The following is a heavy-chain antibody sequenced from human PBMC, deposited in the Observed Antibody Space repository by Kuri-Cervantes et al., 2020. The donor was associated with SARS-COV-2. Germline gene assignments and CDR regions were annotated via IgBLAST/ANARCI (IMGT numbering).Heavy chain of an antibody. CDR3: ARAQYCSSTSCADY. CDR1: GDSVSSNSAA. CDR2: TYYRSKWYN. Sequence: LRLSCATSGDSVSSNSAAWNWIRQSPSRGLEWLGRTYYRSKWYNDYAVSVKSRITINPDTSKNQFSLQLNSVTPEDTAVYYCARAQYCSSTSCADYWGQGTLVTVSS. J-gene: IGHJ4*02. V-gene: IGHV6-1*01. D-gene: IGHD2-2*01.